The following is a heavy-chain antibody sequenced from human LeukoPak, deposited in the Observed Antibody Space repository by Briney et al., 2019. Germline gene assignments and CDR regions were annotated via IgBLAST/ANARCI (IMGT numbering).Heavy chain of an antibody. J-gene: IGHJ6*02. CDR3: AKGLGGGGYYYYGMDV. D-gene: IGHD3-16*01. Sequence: GRSLRLSCAASGFTFSSYGMHWVRQAPGKGLEWVAVIWYDGSNKYYADSVKGRFTISRDNSKNTLYLQMNSLRAEDTAVYYCAKGLGGGGYYYYGMDVWGQGTTVTVSS. CDR1: GFTFSSYG. CDR2: IWYDGSNK. V-gene: IGHV3-33*06.